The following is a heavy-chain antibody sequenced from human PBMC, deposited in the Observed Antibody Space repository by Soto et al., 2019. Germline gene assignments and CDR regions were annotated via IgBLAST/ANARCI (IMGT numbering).Heavy chain of an antibody. Sequence: QVQLVQSGAEVKKPGASVKVSCKASGYTFTSYDINWVRQATGQGLEWMGWMNPNSGNTGYAQKFQGRVTMTRNTSISTAYMELSSLRSEDTAVYYCARGRSNPFFITMVRGVIVWFDPWGQGTLVTVSS. V-gene: IGHV1-8*01. J-gene: IGHJ5*02. CDR2: MNPNSGNT. CDR1: GYTFTSYD. CDR3: ARGRSNPFFITMVRGVIVWFDP. D-gene: IGHD3-10*01.